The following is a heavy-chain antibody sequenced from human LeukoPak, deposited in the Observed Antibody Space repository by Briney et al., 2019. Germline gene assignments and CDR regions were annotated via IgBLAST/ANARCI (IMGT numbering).Heavy chain of an antibody. V-gene: IGHV3-7*01. CDR1: GFTFPNYA. Sequence: GGSLRLSCAASGFTFPNYAMSWVRQAPGKGLEWVANIKKDGSEKYYVDSVKGRITISRDNAKNSLYLQMNSLRAEDTAMYYCARRRDDSTSFDYWGQGTLVTVSS. D-gene: IGHD3-22*01. J-gene: IGHJ4*02. CDR2: IKKDGSEK. CDR3: ARRRDDSTSFDY.